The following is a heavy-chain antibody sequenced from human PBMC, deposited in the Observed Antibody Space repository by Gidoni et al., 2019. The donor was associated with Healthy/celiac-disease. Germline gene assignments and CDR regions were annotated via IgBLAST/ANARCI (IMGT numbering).Heavy chain of an antibody. CDR3: ARAGYYDFWSGKRYYYGMDV. V-gene: IGHV4-34*01. CDR2: INHSGST. Sequence: QVQLQQWGAGLLKPSETLSLTCAVYGGSFRGYYWSWLRQPPGKGLEWIGEINHSGSTNYNPSLSSRVTISVDTSKNQFSLKLSSVTAADTAVYYCARAGYYDFWSGKRYYYGMDVWGQGTTVTVSS. CDR1: GGSFRGYY. J-gene: IGHJ6*02. D-gene: IGHD3-3*01.